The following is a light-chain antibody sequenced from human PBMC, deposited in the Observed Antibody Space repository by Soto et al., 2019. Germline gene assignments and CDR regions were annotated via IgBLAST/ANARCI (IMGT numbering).Light chain of an antibody. Sequence: DVVMSQSPLSMAVTLGQPSAISCRASQSPAYSDGNTYLSWFQQRPGQSPRRLFYKVSNRDSGVPDRFSGSGSGTDFTLKISRVEAEDVGVYYCMQGTHWPWTFGQGTKVDIK. CDR3: MQGTHWPWT. V-gene: IGKV2-30*01. J-gene: IGKJ1*01. CDR1: QSPAYSDGNTY. CDR2: KVS.